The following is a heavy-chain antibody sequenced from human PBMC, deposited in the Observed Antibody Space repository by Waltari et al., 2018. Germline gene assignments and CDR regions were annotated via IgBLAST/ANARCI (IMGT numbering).Heavy chain of an antibody. CDR1: GGSISSSSYY. J-gene: IGHJ6*02. V-gene: IGHV4-39*07. Sequence: QLQLQESGPGLVKPSETLSLTCTVSGGSISSSSYYWGWLRQPPGKGLEWIGSIYYSGSTYYNPSLKSRVTISVDTSKNQFSLKLSSVTAADTAVYYCARERITIFGVVMEESYYYYGMDVWGQGTTVTVSS. CDR2: IYYSGST. CDR3: ARERITIFGVVMEESYYYYGMDV. D-gene: IGHD3-3*01.